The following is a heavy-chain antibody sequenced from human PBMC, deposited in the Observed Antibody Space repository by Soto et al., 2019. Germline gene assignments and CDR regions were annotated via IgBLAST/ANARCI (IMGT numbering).Heavy chain of an antibody. CDR3: AKDVNYDMLAGYYYY. D-gene: IGHD3-9*01. CDR1: GFIFSDHY. Sequence: PGGSLRLSCAASGFIFSDHYMDWVRQAPGKGLQWVSTIRGRGGTTYYADSVKGRFTISRDDSRNTLYLQMNSLRVEDTAVYFCAKDVNYDMLAGYYYYWGHGTLVTVSS. V-gene: IGHV3-23*01. J-gene: IGHJ4*01. CDR2: IRGRGGTT.